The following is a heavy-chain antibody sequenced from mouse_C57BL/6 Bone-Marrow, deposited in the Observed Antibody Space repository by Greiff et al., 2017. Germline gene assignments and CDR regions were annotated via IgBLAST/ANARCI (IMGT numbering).Heavy chain of an antibody. V-gene: IGHV1-63*01. CDR1: GYTFTNYW. CDR2: IYPGGGYT. Sequence: QVQLQQSGAELVRPGTSVKMSCKASGYTFTNYWIGWAKQRPGHGLEWIGDIYPGGGYTNYNEKFKGKATLTADKSSSTAYMQFSSLTSEDSAIYYGARCHDGSSYYWYIDVWGTGTTVTVSS. J-gene: IGHJ1*03. D-gene: IGHD1-1*01. CDR3: ARCHDGSSYYWYIDV.